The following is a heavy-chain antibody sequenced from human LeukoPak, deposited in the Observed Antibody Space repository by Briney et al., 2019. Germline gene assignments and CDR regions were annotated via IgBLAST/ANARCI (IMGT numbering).Heavy chain of an antibody. J-gene: IGHJ4*02. CDR3: ATGEFYFDF. CDR2: IWYDGSNG. D-gene: IGHD3-16*01. CDR1: GFTFSNYG. V-gene: IGHV3-33*01. Sequence: PGRSLRLSCAASGFTFSNYGMHWVRRAPGKGLEWVAVIWYDGSNGYYADSVKGRFTISRDNSKNTLYLQMNSLRAEDTALYYCATGEFYFDFWGQGTLVTVSS.